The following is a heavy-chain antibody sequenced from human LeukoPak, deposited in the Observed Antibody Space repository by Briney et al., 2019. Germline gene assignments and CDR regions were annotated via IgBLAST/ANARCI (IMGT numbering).Heavy chain of an antibody. Sequence: GGSLRLSCAASGFTFSDYAMNWVCQAPGKGLEWFSSISSDGSYISYADSVKGRFTVSRDNAKDSLFLQMRSLRDEDTAVYYCARGPALYCTSSSCLDGVDWGQGTLVSVSS. V-gene: IGHV3-21*01. CDR2: ISSDGSYI. CDR1: GFTFSDYA. D-gene: IGHD2-2*01. CDR3: ARGPALYCTSSSCLDGVD. J-gene: IGHJ4*02.